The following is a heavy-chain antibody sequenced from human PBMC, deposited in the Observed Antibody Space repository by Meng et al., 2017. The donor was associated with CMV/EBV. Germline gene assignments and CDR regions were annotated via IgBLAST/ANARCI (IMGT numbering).Heavy chain of an antibody. CDR1: GYTFNGYY. D-gene: IGHD5-12*01. CDR3: ARSGGMVATRAFDY. J-gene: IGHJ4*02. Sequence: SGYTFNGYYMHWVRQAPGQGLEWMGWIKPNSGGTNYAQKFQGRVTMTRDTSISTAYMELSRLRSDDTAVYYCARSGGMVATRAFDYWGQGTLVTVSS. CDR2: IKPNSGGT. V-gene: IGHV1-2*02.